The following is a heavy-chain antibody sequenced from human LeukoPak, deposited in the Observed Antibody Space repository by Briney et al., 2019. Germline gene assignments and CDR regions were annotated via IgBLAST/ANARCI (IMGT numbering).Heavy chain of an antibody. CDR1: GYTFTNYN. D-gene: IGHD5-18*01. CDR3: ARYIYGYLHY. CDR2: INPSGGST. Sequence: ASVKVSCKASGYTFTNYNIHWVRQAPGQGLEWMGIINPSGGSTSYAQKLQGRVTMTRDTSTSTVYMEPSSLRSEDTSVYYCARYIYGYLHYWGQGTLVTVSS. V-gene: IGHV1-46*01. J-gene: IGHJ4*02.